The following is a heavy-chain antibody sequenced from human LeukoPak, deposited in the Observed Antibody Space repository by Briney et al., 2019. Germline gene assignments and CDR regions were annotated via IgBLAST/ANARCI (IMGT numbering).Heavy chain of an antibody. J-gene: IGHJ5*02. V-gene: IGHV1-2*02. CDR2: INPNTGAT. D-gene: IGHD3-10*01. Sequence: ASVKVSCKASGYTFTGYYMHWVRQTPGRGLEWMGWINPNTGATKNAQKFQGRVTMTRDTSISTAYMELRRLISDDTAIYYCARAPYGSGSIGWFDPWGQGTLVTVSS. CDR3: ARAPYGSGSIGWFDP. CDR1: GYTFTGYY.